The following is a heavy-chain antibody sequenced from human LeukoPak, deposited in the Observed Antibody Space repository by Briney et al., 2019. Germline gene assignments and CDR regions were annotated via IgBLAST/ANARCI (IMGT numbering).Heavy chain of an antibody. D-gene: IGHD3-22*01. CDR3: ARGLGITMIVVALDY. CDR1: GFTFSSYW. V-gene: IGHV3-7*01. J-gene: IGHJ4*02. CDR2: IKQDGSEK. Sequence: TGGSLRLSCAASGFTFSSYWMSWVRQAPGKGLEWVANIKQDGSEKYYVDSVKGRFTISRDNAKNSLYLQMNSLRAEDTAVYYCARGLGITMIVVALDYWGQGTLVTVSS.